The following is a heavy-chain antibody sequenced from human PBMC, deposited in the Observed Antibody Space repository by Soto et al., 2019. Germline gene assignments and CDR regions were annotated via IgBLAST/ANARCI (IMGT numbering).Heavy chain of an antibody. CDR3: ARISGFWSGYYYYYCGMDV. CDR2: INHSGST. CDR1: GGSFSGYY. Sequence: SETLSLTCAVYGGSFSGYYWSWIRQPPGKGLEWIGEINHSGSTNYNPSLKSRVTISVDTAKNQFSLKLSSVTAADTAVYYCARISGFWSGYYYYYCGMDVWGQGTTVTVSS. J-gene: IGHJ6*02. V-gene: IGHV4-34*01. D-gene: IGHD3-3*01.